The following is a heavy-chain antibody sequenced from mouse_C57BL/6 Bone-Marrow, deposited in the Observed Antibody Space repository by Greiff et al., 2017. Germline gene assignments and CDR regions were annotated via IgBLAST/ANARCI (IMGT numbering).Heavy chain of an antibody. J-gene: IGHJ3*01. CDR1: GYTFTSYY. Sequence: QVQLQQPGAELVKPGASVKLSCKSSGYTFTSYYMSWVKQRPGQGLEWIGGINPSNGGTNFNEKFKSKATLTADKSSNTAYMQLSSLTSEDSAVYCCSRAGYGEFAYWGKGTLVTVSA. CDR3: SRAGYGEFAY. D-gene: IGHD1-1*02. CDR2: INPSNGGT. V-gene: IGHV1S81*02.